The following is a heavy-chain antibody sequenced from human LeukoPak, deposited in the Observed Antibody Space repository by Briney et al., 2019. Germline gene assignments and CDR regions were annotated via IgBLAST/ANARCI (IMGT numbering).Heavy chain of an antibody. CDR3: ARVYGDYAGTDYFDY. V-gene: IGHV1-18*01. CDR1: DYTFISYG. CDR2: INPYNGNT. D-gene: IGHD4-17*01. J-gene: IGHJ4*02. Sequence: ASVKVSCKASDYTFISYGISWVRQAPGQGLEWMGWINPYNGNTNYVQKLQGRVTMTTETSTSTAYMELRSLRSDDTAVYYCARVYGDYAGTDYFDYWGQGTLVTVSS.